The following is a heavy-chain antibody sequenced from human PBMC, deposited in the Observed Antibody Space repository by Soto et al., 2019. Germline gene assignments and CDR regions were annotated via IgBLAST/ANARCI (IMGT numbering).Heavy chain of an antibody. J-gene: IGHJ6*02. CDR3: ARDLSIAAAGSENYYYYYGMDV. CDR1: GYTFTGYY. Sequence: ASVKVSCKASGYTFTGYYMHWVRQAPGQGLEWMGIINPSGGSTSYAQKFQGRVTMTRDTSTSTVYMELSSLRSEDTAVYYCARDLSIAAAGSENYYYYYGMDVWGQGTTVTVSS. CDR2: INPSGGST. D-gene: IGHD6-13*01. V-gene: IGHV1-46*01.